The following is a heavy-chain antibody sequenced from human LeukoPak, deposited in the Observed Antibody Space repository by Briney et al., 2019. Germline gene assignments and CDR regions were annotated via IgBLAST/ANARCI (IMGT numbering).Heavy chain of an antibody. J-gene: IGHJ4*02. Sequence: GSSVKVSCKASGGTFSIYTISWVRQAPGQGLEWMGRIIPILGIANYAQKFQGRVTITADKSTSTAYMELSSLRSEDTAVYYCARDSGDSSGYYLAGGGPFDYWGQGTLVTVSS. D-gene: IGHD3-22*01. CDR2: IIPILGIA. CDR1: GGTFSIYT. CDR3: ARDSGDSSGYYLAGGGPFDY. V-gene: IGHV1-69*04.